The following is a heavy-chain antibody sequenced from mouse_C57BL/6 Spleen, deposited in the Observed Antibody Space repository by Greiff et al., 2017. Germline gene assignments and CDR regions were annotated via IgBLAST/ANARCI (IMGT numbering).Heavy chain of an antibody. J-gene: IGHJ1*03. V-gene: IGHV5-17*01. Sequence: EVHLVESGGGLVKPGGSLKLSCAASGFTFSDYGMHWVRQAPEKGLEWVAYISSGSSTIYYADTVKGRFTISRDNAKNTLFLQMTSLRSEDTAMYYCARRRGDGHWYFDVWGTGTTVTVSS. D-gene: IGHD1-2*01. CDR1: GFTFSDYG. CDR3: ARRRGDGHWYFDV. CDR2: ISSGSSTI.